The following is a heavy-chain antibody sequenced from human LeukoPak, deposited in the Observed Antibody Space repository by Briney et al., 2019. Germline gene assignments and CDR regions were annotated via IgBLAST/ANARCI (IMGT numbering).Heavy chain of an antibody. CDR1: GFTFRSYS. CDR3: AGSYYNVFDY. CDR2: ISSKTSFI. J-gene: IGHJ4*02. V-gene: IGHV3-21*01. Sequence: GGSLRLSCAASGFTFRSYSMNWVRQAPGKGLEWVSSISSKTSFICYADSLKGRFTISRDNSKNTLYLQMNSLRAEDTAVYYCAGSYYNVFDYWGQGTLVTVSS. D-gene: IGHD3-10*01.